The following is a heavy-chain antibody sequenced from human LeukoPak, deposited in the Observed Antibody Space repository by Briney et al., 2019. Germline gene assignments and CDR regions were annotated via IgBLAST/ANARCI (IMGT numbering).Heavy chain of an antibody. Sequence: ASVKVSCKASGYTFTSYGISWVRQAPGQGLEWMGWISAYNGNTNHAQKLQGRVTMTTDTSTSTAYMELRSLRSDDTAVYYYARDFNDYVWGSYLLPIDYWGQGTLVTVSS. CDR2: ISAYNGNT. D-gene: IGHD3-16*02. V-gene: IGHV1-18*01. CDR1: GYTFTSYG. CDR3: ARDFNDYVWGSYLLPIDY. J-gene: IGHJ4*02.